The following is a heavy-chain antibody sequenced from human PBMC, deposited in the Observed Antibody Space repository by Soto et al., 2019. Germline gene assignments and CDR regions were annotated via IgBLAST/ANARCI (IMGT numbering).Heavy chain of an antibody. CDR3: ARGKEIPDYWNFDL. CDR2: INPNSGGT. CDR1: GYSLTGHY. J-gene: IGHJ2*01. Sequence: ASVKVSCKASGYSLTGHYMHWVRQAPGQGLEWMGWINPNSGGTKSAQQFQGRVTMTRDMSISTAYMELSRLRFDDTAVYYCARGKEIPDYWNFDLWGRGTLVTVSS. V-gene: IGHV1-2*02. D-gene: IGHD2-2*02.